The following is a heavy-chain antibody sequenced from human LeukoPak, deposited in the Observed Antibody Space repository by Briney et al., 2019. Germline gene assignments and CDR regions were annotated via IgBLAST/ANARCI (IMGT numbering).Heavy chain of an antibody. J-gene: IGHJ3*02. CDR3: ARHRKGEYGFDAFDI. D-gene: IGHD4/OR15-4a*01. V-gene: IGHV5-51*01. CDR1: GYSFTSYW. CDR2: IYPDDSDT. Sequence: GESLKISCKGSGYSFTSYWIGWVRQMPGKGLEWMGIIYPDDSDTRYSPSFQGQVTISADKSISTAYLQWSSLKASDTAMYYCARHRKGEYGFDAFDIWGQGTMVTVSS.